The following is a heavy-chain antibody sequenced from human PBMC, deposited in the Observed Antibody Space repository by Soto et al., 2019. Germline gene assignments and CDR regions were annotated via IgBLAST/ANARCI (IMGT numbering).Heavy chain of an antibody. CDR2: IYYSGST. J-gene: IGHJ5*02. CDR1: GGSISSGDYY. Sequence: PSETLSLTCTVSGGSISSGDYYWSWIRQPPGKGLEWIGYIYYSGSTYYNPSLKSRVTISVDTSKNQFSLKLSSVTAADTAVYYCARAYITIFPPGGFDPWGQGTLVTVSS. V-gene: IGHV4-30-4*01. CDR3: ARAYITIFPPGGFDP. D-gene: IGHD3-3*01.